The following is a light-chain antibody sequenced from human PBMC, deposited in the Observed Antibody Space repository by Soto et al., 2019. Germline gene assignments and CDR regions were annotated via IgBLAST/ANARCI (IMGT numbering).Light chain of an antibody. CDR3: QQANSFPLT. CDR2: AAS. CDR1: QGSSSW. J-gene: IGKJ4*01. Sequence: DIQMIQSPSSVSASIGDRVTITCRASQGSSSWLGWYQQKPGKAPKLLIYAASRLQSGVPSRFSGSESGTDFTLTISSLQPEDFATYYCQQANSFPLTFGAGTKVDIK. V-gene: IGKV1D-12*01.